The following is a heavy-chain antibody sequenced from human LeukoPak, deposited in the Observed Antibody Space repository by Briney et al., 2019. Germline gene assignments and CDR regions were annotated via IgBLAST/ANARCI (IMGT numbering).Heavy chain of an antibody. CDR1: GFTFSTYS. CDR2: ISSSSNYI. Sequence: GGSLRLSCAASGFTFSTYSMNWVRQAPGKGLEWVSSISSSSNYIYYADSLKGRFTISRDNAKNSLYLQMNSLRAEDTAMYFCAREGMGRRAFDIWGQGTMVTVSS. J-gene: IGHJ3*02. D-gene: IGHD3-10*01. V-gene: IGHV3-21*01. CDR3: AREGMGRRAFDI.